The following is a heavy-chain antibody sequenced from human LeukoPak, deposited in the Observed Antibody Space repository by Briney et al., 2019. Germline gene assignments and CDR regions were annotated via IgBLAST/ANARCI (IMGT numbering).Heavy chain of an antibody. CDR2: INHNSGGT. Sequence: ASVKVSCKASGYTFTGYYMHWVRQAPGQGLEWMGRINHNSGGTNYAQKFQGRVTMTRDTSISTAYMELSRLRSDDTAVYYCARAVNYDFWSGSGNWFDPWGQGTLVTVSS. CDR3: ARAVNYDFWSGSGNWFDP. V-gene: IGHV1-2*06. D-gene: IGHD3-3*01. J-gene: IGHJ5*02. CDR1: GYTFTGYY.